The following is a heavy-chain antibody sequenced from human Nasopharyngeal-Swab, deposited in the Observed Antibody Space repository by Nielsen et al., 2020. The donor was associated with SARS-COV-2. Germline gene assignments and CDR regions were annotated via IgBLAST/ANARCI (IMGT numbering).Heavy chain of an antibody. CDR1: GDKVSNINAV. CDR2: TYYRSKWYN. J-gene: IGHJ6*03. Sequence: SETLSLTCAISGDKVSNINAVWTWIRQSPSRGLEWLGRTYYRSKWYNHYAISVEGRITINSDTSKNRFSLHLNSVTPEDTAVYYCARGSSPPIFYYYMDVWGKGTMVTVSS. CDR3: ARGSSPPIFYYYMDV. V-gene: IGHV6-1*01.